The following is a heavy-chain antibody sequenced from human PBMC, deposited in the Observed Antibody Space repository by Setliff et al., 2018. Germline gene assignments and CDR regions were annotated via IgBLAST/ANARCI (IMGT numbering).Heavy chain of an antibody. J-gene: IGHJ6*04. CDR3: ARGQASIFGVINNLDV. V-gene: IGHV4-59*11. CDR2: IGDNGKT. D-gene: IGHD3-3*01. CDR1: VGSISGQF. Sequence: TLSLTCTVSVGSISGQFWTWVRQAPGKGLDWIGYIGDNGKTEYNPSLKSRVTMSADTSKNQLSLKLTSVTAADTAVYFCARGQASIFGVINNLDVWGNGTTVTVSS.